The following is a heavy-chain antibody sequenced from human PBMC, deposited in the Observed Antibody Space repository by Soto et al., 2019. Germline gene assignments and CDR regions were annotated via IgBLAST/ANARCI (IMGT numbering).Heavy chain of an antibody. J-gene: IGHJ3*02. CDR2: ISAYNGNT. V-gene: IGHV1-18*01. Sequence: XSVKVACTAAGCTFTSYGIIWVRQAPGQGLEWMGWISAYNGNTNYAQKLQGRVTMTTDTSTSTAYMELRSLRSDDTAVYYCARVLSITTQGRLNMIVVLDICGQGTMVTVSS. CDR1: GCTFTSYG. CDR3: ARVLSITTQGRLNMIVVLDI. D-gene: IGHD3-22*01.